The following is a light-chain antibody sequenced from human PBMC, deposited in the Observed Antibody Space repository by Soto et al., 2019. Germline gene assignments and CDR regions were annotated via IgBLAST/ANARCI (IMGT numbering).Light chain of an antibody. J-gene: IGKJ1*01. V-gene: IGKV3-20*01. CDR2: GAS. Sequence: EIVLTQSPGTLSLSPGERATLSFRASQSVSNNYLAWYQQKPGQAPRLLIYGASSRATGIPDRFNGSGSGTDFTLTISRLEPEDFAVYYCQQYGSSPPRTFGQGTKVDIK. CDR3: QQYGSSPPRT. CDR1: QSVSNNY.